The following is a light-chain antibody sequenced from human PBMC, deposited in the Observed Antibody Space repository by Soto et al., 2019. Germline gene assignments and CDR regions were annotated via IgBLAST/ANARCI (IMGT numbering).Light chain of an antibody. CDR2: GAS. Sequence: TQSPPSLSASVGDTVTITCRASQRLSSSLNWYQQRPGQAPRXXIFGASSRATGIPDRFSGSGSGTDFTLTISGLEPEDFAVYYCQQYATSPGTFGQGTKVDIK. V-gene: IGKV3-20*01. J-gene: IGKJ1*01. CDR1: QRLSSS. CDR3: QQYATSPGT.